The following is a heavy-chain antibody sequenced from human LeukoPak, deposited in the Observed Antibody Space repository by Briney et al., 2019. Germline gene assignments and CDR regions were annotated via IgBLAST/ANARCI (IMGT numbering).Heavy chain of an antibody. CDR1: GGTFSSYA. CDR3: ATSFVHYYDSSGYWDYFDY. CDR2: IIPIFGTA. J-gene: IGHJ4*02. V-gene: IGHV1-69*05. D-gene: IGHD3-22*01. Sequence: SVKVSCKASGGTFSSYAISWVRQAPGQGLEWMGRIIPIFGTANYAQKFQGRVTITTDESTSTAYMELSSLRSENTAVYYCATSFVHYYDSSGYWDYFDYWGQGTLVTVSS.